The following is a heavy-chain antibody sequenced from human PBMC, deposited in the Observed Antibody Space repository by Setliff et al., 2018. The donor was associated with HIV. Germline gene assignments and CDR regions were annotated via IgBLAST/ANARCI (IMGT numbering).Heavy chain of an antibody. Sequence: SVKVSCKASGKTLSVHPTSWVRQAPGRGLEWMGGIIPAFGRANYAQKFQGRVTITTDESTTTVFMELTGLRSEDTAVYYCAREGLLVTSVGGAFRYHGMDVWGQGTTVTVSS. V-gene: IGHV1-69*05. J-gene: IGHJ6*02. CDR1: GKTLSVHP. CDR3: AREGLLVTSVGGAFRYHGMDV. CDR2: IIPAFGRA. D-gene: IGHD2-15*01.